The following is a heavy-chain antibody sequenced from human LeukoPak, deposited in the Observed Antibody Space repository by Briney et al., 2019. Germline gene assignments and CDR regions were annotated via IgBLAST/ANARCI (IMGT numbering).Heavy chain of an antibody. D-gene: IGHD6-13*01. V-gene: IGHV1-2*02. CDR2: INPNSGGT. J-gene: IGHJ6*03. CDR3: AASWYGYYYMDV. CDR1: GYTFTGYY. Sequence: ASVKVSCKASGYTFTGYYMHWVRQAPGQGLEWMGWINPNSGGTNYAQKFQGRVTMTRDTSISTAYMELSRLRSDDTAVYYCAASWYGYYYMDVWGKGTTVTISS.